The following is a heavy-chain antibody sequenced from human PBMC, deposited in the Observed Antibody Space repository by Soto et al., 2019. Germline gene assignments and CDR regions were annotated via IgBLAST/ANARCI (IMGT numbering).Heavy chain of an antibody. Sequence: LGESLKISCKGSGYSFTSYWIGWVRQMPGKGLEWMGIIYPGDSDTRYSPSFQGQVTISADKSISTAYLQWSSLKASDTAMYYCARHQDSGSYYYWFDPWGQGTLVTVSS. CDR3: ARHQDSGSYYYWFDP. CDR1: GYSFTSYW. CDR2: IYPGDSDT. J-gene: IGHJ5*02. D-gene: IGHD1-26*01. V-gene: IGHV5-51*01.